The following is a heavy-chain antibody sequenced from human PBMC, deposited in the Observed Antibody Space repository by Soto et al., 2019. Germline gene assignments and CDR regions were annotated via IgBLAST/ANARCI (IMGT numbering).Heavy chain of an antibody. D-gene: IGHD6-13*01. J-gene: IGHJ4*02. CDR3: AREDSGYISRRLGAFDS. V-gene: IGHV4-59*11. Sequence: QVQLQESGPGLVKPSETLSLTCSVSGDSIGTHYWSWIRQSPGKGLEWIGYIYYSGSTNYNPSLESRVTISLETSKNQFSLKLSSVTAADTAVYYCAREDSGYISRRLGAFDSWGQGTLVTVSS. CDR2: IYYSGST. CDR1: GDSIGTHY.